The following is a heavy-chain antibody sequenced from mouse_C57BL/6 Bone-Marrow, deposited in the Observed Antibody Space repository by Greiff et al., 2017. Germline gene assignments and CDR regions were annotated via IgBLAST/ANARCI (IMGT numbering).Heavy chain of an antibody. Sequence: EVQRVESGGGLVKPGGSLKLSCAASGFTFSSYAMSWVRQTPEKRLEWVATISDGGSYTYYPDNVQGRFTISRDNAKNNLYLQMSHLKSEDTAMYYSARGSYEYDEGFDYWGQGTTLTVSS. D-gene: IGHD2-4*01. CDR3: ARGSYEYDEGFDY. CDR2: ISDGGSYT. CDR1: GFTFSSYA. V-gene: IGHV5-4*01. J-gene: IGHJ2*01.